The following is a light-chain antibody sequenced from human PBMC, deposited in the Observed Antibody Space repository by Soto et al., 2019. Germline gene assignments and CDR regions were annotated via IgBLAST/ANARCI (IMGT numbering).Light chain of an antibody. V-gene: IGLV1-44*01. CDR3: ATWDDSRNVV. J-gene: IGLJ2*01. CDR2: SND. Sequence: QSVLTQSPSASGTPGQRVSISCSGSTSNIGTNTVSWYQHVPGTAPKLLIYSNDQRPSAVPGRFSGSKSGTSASLAISGLLSEDEADYYCATWDDSRNVVFGGGTKVTVL. CDR1: TSNIGTNT.